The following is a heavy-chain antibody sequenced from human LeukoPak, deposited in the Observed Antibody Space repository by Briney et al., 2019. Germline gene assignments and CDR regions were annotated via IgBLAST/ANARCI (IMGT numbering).Heavy chain of an antibody. CDR3: AKDGGPRFALFGVVKGFDP. V-gene: IGHV3-30*02. Sequence: PGGSLSLSCAASGFTFSSYGMRWVRQAPGKGLEWVAFIRYDGSNKYYADSVKGRFTLSRDNSKNTLYLQLDSLRAEDTAVYYCAKDGGPRFALFGVVKGFDPWGQGTLVTVSS. J-gene: IGHJ5*02. D-gene: IGHD3-3*01. CDR2: IRYDGSNK. CDR1: GFTFSSYG.